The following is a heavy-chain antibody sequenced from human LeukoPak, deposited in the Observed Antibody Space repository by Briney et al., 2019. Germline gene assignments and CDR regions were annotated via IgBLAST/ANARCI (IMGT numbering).Heavy chain of an antibody. CDR2: INHSGST. CDR1: GGSFSGYY. V-gene: IGHV4-34*01. Sequence: PSETLSLTCAVYGGSFSGYYWSWIRQPPGKGLEWIGEINHSGSTNYNPSLKSRVTISVDTSKNQFSLKLSSVTAADTAVHYCARQSSGPTDAFDIWGQGTMVTVSS. CDR3: ARQSSGPTDAFDI. J-gene: IGHJ3*02. D-gene: IGHD6-19*01.